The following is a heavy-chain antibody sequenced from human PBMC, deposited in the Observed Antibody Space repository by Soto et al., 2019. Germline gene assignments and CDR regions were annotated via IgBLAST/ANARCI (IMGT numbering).Heavy chain of an antibody. D-gene: IGHD6-25*01. V-gene: IGHV3-23*01. J-gene: IGHJ4*02. CDR1: GFTFSSYA. CDR2: IDSDDVKT. Sequence: VQLLESGGGLIQPGGSLRLSCVASGFTFSSYAMNWFRQGPGTGLEWVAVIDSDDVKTYYANAGKGRFSISRDNSKNTLFLQMNSLRVEDTATYYCVTAGYTSGLLWGQATLVTV. CDR3: VTAGYTSGLL.